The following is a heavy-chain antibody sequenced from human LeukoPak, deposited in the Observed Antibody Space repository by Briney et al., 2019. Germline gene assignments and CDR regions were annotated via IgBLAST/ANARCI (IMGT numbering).Heavy chain of an antibody. J-gene: IGHJ6*03. V-gene: IGHV3-53*01. CDR1: GFTVSDNY. D-gene: IGHD5-18*01. CDR3: ARDFEGVHRATNSYTYYYYMDV. Sequence: PGGSLRLSCAASGFTVSDNYMTWVRQAPGKGLEWVSIIYGGSTYYADSVKGRFTISRDNSKNTVYLQMSSLRAEDTAVYYCARDFEGVHRATNSYTYYYYMDVWGKGTTVIVSS. CDR2: IYGGST.